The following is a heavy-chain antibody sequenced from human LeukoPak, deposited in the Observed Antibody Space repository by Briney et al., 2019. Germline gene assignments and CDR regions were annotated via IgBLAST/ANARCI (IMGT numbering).Heavy chain of an antibody. CDR1: GFTFSSSW. V-gene: IGHV3-7*01. CDR3: ARDKFGGTDY. J-gene: IGHJ4*02. D-gene: IGHD3-16*01. Sequence: PGGSLRLSCAASGFTFSSSWMSWVRQAPGKGLEWVANIKQDGSEKYYVDSVEGRSTISRDNAKNSLYLQMNSLRAEDTAVYYCARDKFGGTDYWGQGTLVTVSS. CDR2: IKQDGSEK.